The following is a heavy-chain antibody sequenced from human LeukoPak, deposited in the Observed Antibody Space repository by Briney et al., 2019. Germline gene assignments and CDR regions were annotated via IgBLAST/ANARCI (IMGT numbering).Heavy chain of an antibody. CDR2: ISGSGGRT. CDR1: GFTFSSYA. Sequence: GGSLRLSCAASGFTFSSYAMSWVRQAPGKGLEWVSAISGSGGRTYYADSVKGRFTISRDNSKNTMYLQMKSLRAEDTAVYYCAKEGSGSWTYGCFDYWGQGTLVTVSS. V-gene: IGHV3-23*01. D-gene: IGHD3-10*01. J-gene: IGHJ4*02. CDR3: AKEGSGSWTYGCFDY.